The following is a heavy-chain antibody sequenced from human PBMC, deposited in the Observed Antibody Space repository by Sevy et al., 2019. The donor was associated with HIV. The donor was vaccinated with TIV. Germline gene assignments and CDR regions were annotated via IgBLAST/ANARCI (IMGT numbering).Heavy chain of an antibody. CDR1: GFTFSSYG. V-gene: IGHV3-30*02. J-gene: IGHJ4*02. Sequence: AGSLRLSCAASGFTFSSYGMHWVRQAPGKELEWVAFIGYDGSNKYYADSVKGRFTISRDNSKNTLYLQMNSLRAEDTAAYCCAKDTALGPTPVSRYSGFDYWGQGTLVTVSS. D-gene: IGHD2-21*01. CDR2: IGYDGSNK. CDR3: AKDTALGPTPVSRYSGFDY.